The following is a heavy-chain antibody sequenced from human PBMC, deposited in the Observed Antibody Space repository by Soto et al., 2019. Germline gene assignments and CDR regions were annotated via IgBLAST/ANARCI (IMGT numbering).Heavy chain of an antibody. CDR2: MNPNSGNT. Sequence: EASVKVSCKASGYTFTSYDINWVRQATGQGLEWMGWMNPNSGNTGYAQKFQGRVTMTRNTSISTAYMELSSLRSEDTAVYYCARGLGWNYGVAGLYYYYYYMDVWGKGTTVTVSS. D-gene: IGHD1-7*01. CDR1: GYTFTSYD. V-gene: IGHV1-8*01. J-gene: IGHJ6*03. CDR3: ARGLGWNYGVAGLYYYYYYMDV.